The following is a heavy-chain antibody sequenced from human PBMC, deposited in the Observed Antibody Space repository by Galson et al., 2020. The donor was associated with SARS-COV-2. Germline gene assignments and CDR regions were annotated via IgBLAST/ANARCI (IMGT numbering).Heavy chain of an antibody. V-gene: IGHV4-34*01. Sequence: SETLSLTCAVYGGSSSGYYWSWIRKPPGKGLEWIGEIHHSGSTNYNPSLKSRVTISVDTSKNQFSLKLSSVTAADTAVYYCARAVHTAMAFGYYYGMDVWGQGTTVTVSS. CDR2: IHHSGST. J-gene: IGHJ6*02. D-gene: IGHD5-18*01. CDR1: GGSSSGYY. CDR3: ARAVHTAMAFGYYYGMDV.